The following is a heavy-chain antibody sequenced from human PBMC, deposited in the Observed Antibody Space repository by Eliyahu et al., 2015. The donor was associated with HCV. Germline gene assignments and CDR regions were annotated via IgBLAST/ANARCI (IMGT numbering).Heavy chain of an antibody. CDR3: ARIVEMAIIDDVLNYFYAMDV. V-gene: IGHV4/OR15-8*02. J-gene: IGHJ6*02. Sequence: QLQESGPGLVRPSGTLSLTCVVSGGSINSDNWWSWVRQSPGKGLEWIGEIYPSGNTNYNPSLKSRATISLDSSKNLFSLKLNSVTAADTAVYFCARIVEMAIIDDVLNYFYAMDVWGQGTMVLVSS. CDR1: GGSINSDNW. D-gene: IGHD5-24*01. CDR2: IYPSGNT.